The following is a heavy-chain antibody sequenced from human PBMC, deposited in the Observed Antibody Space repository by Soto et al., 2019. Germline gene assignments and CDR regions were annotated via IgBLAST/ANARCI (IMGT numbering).Heavy chain of an antibody. D-gene: IGHD2-2*01. Sequence: GGSLRLSCAVSGITLSNYAMSWVRQATGKGLEWVSAIGTAGDTYYPGSVKGRFTISRENAKNSLYLQMNSLRAGDTAVYYCARGCISTSCSYYYYGMDVWGQGTTVTVSS. CDR3: ARGCISTSCSYYYYGMDV. V-gene: IGHV3-13*01. J-gene: IGHJ6*02. CDR1: GITLSNYA. CDR2: IGTAGDT.